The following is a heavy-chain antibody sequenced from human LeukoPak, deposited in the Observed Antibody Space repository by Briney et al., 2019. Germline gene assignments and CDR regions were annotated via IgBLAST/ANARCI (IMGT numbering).Heavy chain of an antibody. D-gene: IGHD1-26*01. V-gene: IGHV3-11*05. J-gene: IGHJ4*02. CDR1: GFTFSDYY. CDR2: ISSSSSYT. CDR3: ARDLTWELESTSDY. Sequence: GGSLRLSCAASGFTFSDYYMSWIRQAPGKGLEWVSYISSSSSYTNYADSVKGRFTISRDNAKNSLYLQMNSLRAEDTAVYYCARDLTWELESTSDYWGQRTLVTVSS.